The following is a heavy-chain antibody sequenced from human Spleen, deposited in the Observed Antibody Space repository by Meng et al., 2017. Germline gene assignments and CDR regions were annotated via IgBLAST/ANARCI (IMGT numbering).Heavy chain of an antibody. CDR2: IKQDGSER. D-gene: IGHD3-10*01. J-gene: IGHJ6*02. Sequence: GESLKISCAASGFTFSNSWMSWVRQVPGKGLEWVANIKQDGSERNYVDSVKGRFTISRDNAKNSLYLQMNSLRAEDTAVYYCARDATYSRGYDYDYGMDVWGQGTTVTV. V-gene: IGHV3-7*01. CDR1: GFTFSNSW. CDR3: ARDATYSRGYDYDYGMDV.